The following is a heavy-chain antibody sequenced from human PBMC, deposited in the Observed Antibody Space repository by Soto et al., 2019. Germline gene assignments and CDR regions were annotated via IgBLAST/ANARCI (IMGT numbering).Heavy chain of an antibody. J-gene: IGHJ6*02. CDR1: GGSIGHYY. Sequence: KTXERLCRTGPVSGGSIGHYYWSWIRRPAGRGLQWIGDVYHTGTTTYSPSLKSRVTISVDTSKNQVSLRLNSVTAADTAVYYCARDGRPDKLLSYGMDVWGQGTEVTVYS. D-gene: IGHD3-16*01. V-gene: IGHV4-59*01. CDR3: ARDGRPDKLLSYGMDV. CDR2: VYHTGTT.